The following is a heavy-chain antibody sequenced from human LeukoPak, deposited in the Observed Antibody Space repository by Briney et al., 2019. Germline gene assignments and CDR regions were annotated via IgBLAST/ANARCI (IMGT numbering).Heavy chain of an antibody. Sequence: GRSLRLSCVASGFTFSSYGMHWVRQAPGKGLEWLSYISSSSSIIYYADSVKGRFTISRDNAKNSLYLQMNSLRDEDTAVYYCARDGDSSGYYAAFDIWGQGTMVTVSS. V-gene: IGHV3-48*02. J-gene: IGHJ3*02. D-gene: IGHD3-22*01. CDR2: ISSSSSII. CDR3: ARDGDSSGYYAAFDI. CDR1: GFTFSSYG.